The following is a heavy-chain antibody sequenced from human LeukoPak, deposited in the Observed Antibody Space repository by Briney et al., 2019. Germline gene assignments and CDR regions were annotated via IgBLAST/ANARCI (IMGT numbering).Heavy chain of an antibody. CDR3: AKDRVVGTPPFDAFDI. CDR2: IRYDGSNK. D-gene: IGHD1-26*01. CDR1: GFTFSSYG. V-gene: IGHV3-30*02. J-gene: IGHJ3*02. Sequence: GGSRRLSCAASGFTFSSYGMHWVRQAPGKGLEWVAFIRYDGSNKYYADSVKGRFTIPRDNSKNTLYLQMNSLRAEDTAVYYCAKDRVVGTPPFDAFDIWGQGTMVTVSS.